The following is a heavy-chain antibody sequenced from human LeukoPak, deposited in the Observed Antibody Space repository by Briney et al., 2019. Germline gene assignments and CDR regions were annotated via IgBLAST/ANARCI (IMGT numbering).Heavy chain of an antibody. V-gene: IGHV1-18*01. CDR1: GYTFTSYG. CDR3: ARGGGLRFLEWPPWPLDY. J-gene: IGHJ4*02. Sequence: ASVKVSCKASGYTFTSYGISWVRQAPGQGLEWMGWISAYNGNTNYAQKLQGRVTMTTGTSTSTAYMELRSLRSDDTAVYYCARGGGLRFLEWPPWPLDYWGQGTLVTVSS. CDR2: ISAYNGNT. D-gene: IGHD3-3*01.